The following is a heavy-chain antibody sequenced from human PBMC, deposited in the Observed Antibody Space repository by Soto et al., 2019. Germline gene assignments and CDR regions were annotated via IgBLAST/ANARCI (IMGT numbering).Heavy chain of an antibody. CDR3: ARHDDPRSPPLGFHI. J-gene: IGHJ3*02. Sequence: QVQLQESGPRLVKPSETLTLKCTVSNGSVSSDKYLWGWIRQPPGKGLEWVASIRYGGATSGTTVYHPSLGGRPTISLDTFADQVSLRLTSVTATDTAVYYCARHDDPRSPPLGFHIGGQGTLVTVSS. CDR1: NGSVSSDKYL. V-gene: IGHV4-39*01. D-gene: IGHD3-10*01. CDR2: IRYGGATSGTT.